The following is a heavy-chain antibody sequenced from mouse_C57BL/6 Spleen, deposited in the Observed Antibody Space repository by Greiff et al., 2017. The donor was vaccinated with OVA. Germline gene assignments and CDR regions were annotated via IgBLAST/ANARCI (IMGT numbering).Heavy chain of an antibody. V-gene: IGHV5-12*01. CDR1: GFTFSDYY. J-gene: IGHJ4*01. CDR2: ISNGGGST. Sequence: DEKLVESGGGLVQPGGSLKLSCAASGFTFSDYYMYWVRQTPEKRLEWVAYISNGGGSTYYPDTVKGRFTISRDNAENTLYLQMSRLKSEDTAMYYCARRLLTYAMDDWGQGTSVTVSS. D-gene: IGHD2-10*01. CDR3: ARRLLTYAMDD.